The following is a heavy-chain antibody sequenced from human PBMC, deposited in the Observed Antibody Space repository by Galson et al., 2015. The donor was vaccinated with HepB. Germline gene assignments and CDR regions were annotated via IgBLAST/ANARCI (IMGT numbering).Heavy chain of an antibody. Sequence: SLRLSCAASGFTFSSYGMHWVRQAPGKGLEWVAVISYDGSNKYYADSVKGRFTISRDNSKNTLYLQMNSLRAEDTAVYYCAKPYDFWSGYRDYWGQGTLVTVSS. CDR1: GFTFSSYG. CDR2: ISYDGSNK. V-gene: IGHV3-30*18. D-gene: IGHD3-3*01. J-gene: IGHJ4*02. CDR3: AKPYDFWSGYRDY.